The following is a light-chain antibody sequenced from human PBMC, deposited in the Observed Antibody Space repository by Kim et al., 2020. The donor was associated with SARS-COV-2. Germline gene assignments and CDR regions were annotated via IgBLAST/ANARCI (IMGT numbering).Light chain of an antibody. CDR2: DTS. J-gene: IGKJ2*02. CDR1: QTRSS. V-gene: IGKV3-20*01. Sequence: EIVLTQSPGTLSLSPGEGATLSCRASQTRSSLAWYQQRPGQAPRLLIYDTSSRATGIPDRFSGSGSGTDFTLTISRLEPEDFAVYYCQQYDSSPPSTFGQGTKLEI. CDR3: QQYDSSPPST.